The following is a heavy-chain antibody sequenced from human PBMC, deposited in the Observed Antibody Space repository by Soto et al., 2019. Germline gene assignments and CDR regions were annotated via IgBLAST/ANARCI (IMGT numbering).Heavy chain of an antibody. V-gene: IGHV3-30-3*01. CDR1: GFSFSDLA. D-gene: IGHD6-19*01. CDR3: ARGRIDSSGWYFDN. Sequence: QVQLVESGGGVVQPGRSLRLSCAASGFSFSDLAMHWVRQAPGKGLEWVAVLSSDESTEYYVDSVKGRFTISRDTSKNTLYLQMNSLKNDDTAVYYCARGRIDSSGWYFDNWGQGTLVTVSS. J-gene: IGHJ4*02. CDR2: LSSDESTE.